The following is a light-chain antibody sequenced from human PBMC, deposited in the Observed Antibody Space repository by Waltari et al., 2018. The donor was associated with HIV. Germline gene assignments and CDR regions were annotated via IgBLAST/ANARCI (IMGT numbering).Light chain of an antibody. J-gene: IGKJ1*01. CDR3: MQALQTPPT. CDR1: QSLLHSNGYNY. Sequence: VLTQSPLSLPVPPGEPASIPCRPSQSLLHSNGYNYLDWYLQKPGQSPQLLIYWGSKRASGVPDRVSGSGSGTDFTLKISRVEAEDVVVYYCMQALQTPPTFGQGTKVEIK. V-gene: IGKV2-28*01. CDR2: WGS.